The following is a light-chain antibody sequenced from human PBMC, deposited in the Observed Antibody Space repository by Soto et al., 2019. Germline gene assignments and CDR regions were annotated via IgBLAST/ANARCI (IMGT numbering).Light chain of an antibody. CDR1: QSISSW. Sequence: DIRMTQSPSTLSASVGDRVTITCRASQSISSWLAWYQQKPGKAPKLMIYKASILESGVPSRFSGSGPGPKFTLPPNTLHPDNFAPDHCKRYNSYSPRFGEGTKV. CDR2: KAS. CDR3: KRYNSYSPR. J-gene: IGKJ1*01. V-gene: IGKV1-5*03.